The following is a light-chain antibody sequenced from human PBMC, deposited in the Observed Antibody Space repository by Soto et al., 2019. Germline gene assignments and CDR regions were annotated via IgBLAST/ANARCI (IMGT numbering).Light chain of an antibody. V-gene: IGLV1-40*01. CDR1: ASNLGAKYA. CDR2: DII. Sequence: PGQRVSISCTGSASNLGAKYAVHWYQHLPGTAPKLLIYDIIHRPSGVPDRFSGSKSDTSASLAITGLQAEDEADYYCQSYDTTLSGLVFGGGTKVTVL. CDR3: QSYDTTLSGLV. J-gene: IGLJ3*02.